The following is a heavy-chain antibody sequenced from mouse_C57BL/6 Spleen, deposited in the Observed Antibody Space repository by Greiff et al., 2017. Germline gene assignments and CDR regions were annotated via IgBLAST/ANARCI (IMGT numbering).Heavy chain of an antibody. V-gene: IGHV1-64*01. CDR1: GYTFTSSW. CDR2: IHPNSGST. D-gene: IGHD1-1*01. CDR3: AREGYGSSYDYFDY. Sequence: VKLQQPGAELVQPGASVKLSCKASGYTFTSSWMHWVKQRPGQGLEWIGMIHPNSGSTNYNEKLTSKATLTVAKSSSTTYMQLSSRTAEDSAVYYCAREGYGSSYDYFDYWGQGTTLTVSS. J-gene: IGHJ2*01.